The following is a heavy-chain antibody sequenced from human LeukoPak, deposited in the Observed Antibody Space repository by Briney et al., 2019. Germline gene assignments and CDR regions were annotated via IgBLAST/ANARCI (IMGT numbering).Heavy chain of an antibody. CDR3: ARGRRDGYNSDY. D-gene: IGHD5-24*01. Sequence: SETLSLTCTVAGGSISSYSWSWIRQPPGKGLEWIWYIYYSGSTNYYPSLKSRVTISVDTSKNQFSLKLSSVTAADTAVYYCARGRRDGYNSDYWGQGTLVTVSS. CDR1: GGSISSYS. CDR2: IYYSGST. J-gene: IGHJ4*02. V-gene: IGHV4-59*01.